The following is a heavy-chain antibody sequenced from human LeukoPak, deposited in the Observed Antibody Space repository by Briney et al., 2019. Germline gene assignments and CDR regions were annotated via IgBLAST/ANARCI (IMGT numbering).Heavy chain of an antibody. CDR1: GYSISSGYY. CDR2: ISHSGST. Sequence: ASETLSLTYSVSGYSISSGYYWGWIRQPPGKGLEWIGSISHSGSTYYNPSLKSRVTISVDTSKNQFSLKLSSVTAADTAVYYCARDSGYYDFWSGYFLSATPGGGFDPWGQGTLVTVSS. V-gene: IGHV4-38-2*02. CDR3: ARDSGYYDFWSGYFLSATPGGGFDP. J-gene: IGHJ5*02. D-gene: IGHD3-3*01.